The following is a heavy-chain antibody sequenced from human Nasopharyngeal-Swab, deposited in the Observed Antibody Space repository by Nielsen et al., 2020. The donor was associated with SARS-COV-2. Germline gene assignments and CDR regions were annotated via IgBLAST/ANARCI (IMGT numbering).Heavy chain of an antibody. Sequence: VRQAPGKELEWVAVISYDGSNEYYGDSVKGRFTISRDNSKNTLYLQMNSLRVDDTAVYYCAKDVHADYGGIDYWGQGILVTVSS. CDR2: ISYDGSNE. J-gene: IGHJ4*02. D-gene: IGHD4/OR15-4a*01. V-gene: IGHV3-30*18. CDR3: AKDVHADYGGIDY.